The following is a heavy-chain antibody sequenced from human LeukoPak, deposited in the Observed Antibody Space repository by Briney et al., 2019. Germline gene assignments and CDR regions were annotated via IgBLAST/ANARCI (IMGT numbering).Heavy chain of an antibody. Sequence: GGSLRLSCAASGFTFSSYAMHWVRQAPGKGLEWVAVISYDGSNKYYADSVKGRFTISRDNSKNTLYLQMNSLRAEDTAVYYCAREGLTTVTYFFGYYMDVWGKGTTVTVSS. CDR2: ISYDGSNK. J-gene: IGHJ6*03. D-gene: IGHD4-11*01. V-gene: IGHV3-30*04. CDR1: GFTFSSYA. CDR3: AREGLTTVTYFFGYYMDV.